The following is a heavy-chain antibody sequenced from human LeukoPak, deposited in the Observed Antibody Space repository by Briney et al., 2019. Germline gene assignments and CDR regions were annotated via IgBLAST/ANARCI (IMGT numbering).Heavy chain of an antibody. J-gene: IGHJ4*02. Sequence: PGGSLRLSCAASGFSFISYGMHWVRQAPGEGLEWVGVISDDGRREDYADSVKGRFTISRDNSKDTLYLQMNSLRAEDTAVYYCAKRPSDYGDYVSYFDYWGQGTLVTVSS. D-gene: IGHD4-17*01. CDR3: AKRPSDYGDYVSYFDY. V-gene: IGHV3-30*18. CDR1: GFSFISYG. CDR2: ISDDGRRE.